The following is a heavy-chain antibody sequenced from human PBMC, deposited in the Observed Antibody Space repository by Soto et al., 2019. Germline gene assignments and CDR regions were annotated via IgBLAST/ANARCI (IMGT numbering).Heavy chain of an antibody. V-gene: IGHV1-8*01. Sequence: QVQLVQSGAEVKKPGASVKVSCKASGYTFTSYDINWVRQATGQGLEWMGWMNPNSGNTGYAQKFQGRATMTRNTSISTAYTELSSLRSEDTAVYYCARWPDGYYYYGMDVWGQGTTVTVSS. J-gene: IGHJ6*02. CDR2: MNPNSGNT. CDR3: ARWPDGYYYYGMDV. CDR1: GYTFTSYD.